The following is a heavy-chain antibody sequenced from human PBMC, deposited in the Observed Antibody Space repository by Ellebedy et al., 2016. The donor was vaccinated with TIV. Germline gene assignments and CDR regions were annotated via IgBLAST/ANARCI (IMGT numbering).Heavy chain of an antibody. J-gene: IGHJ4*02. Sequence: MPSETLSLTCTVSGGSLSSNYWAWIRQPPGRGLEWIGYVRYFGDGRYSPSLESRVTISADTSKNQFSLKLSSVTAADTAVYHCASDADCSGGNCDFDYWGQGTLVTVSS. D-gene: IGHD2-15*01. CDR2: VRYFGDG. CDR3: ASDADCSGGNCDFDY. CDR1: GGSLSSNY. V-gene: IGHV4-59*12.